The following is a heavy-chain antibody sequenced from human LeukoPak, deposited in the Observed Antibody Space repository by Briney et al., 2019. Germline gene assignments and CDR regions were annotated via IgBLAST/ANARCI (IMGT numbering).Heavy chain of an antibody. J-gene: IGHJ5*02. CDR3: ARVSRGVLPWSGGANCFGH. CDR2: IYSSGST. Sequence: AETLSLTCSVSGVSISSYYWRWIRQPAGKGLEGMGRIYSSGSTNYNPSLKSRVTMSVDTSKNQFSLKLSSVTAADTAVYYCARVSRGVLPWSGGANCFGHGGQGTVVTVSA. D-gene: IGHD3-10*01. CDR1: GVSISSYY. V-gene: IGHV4-4*07.